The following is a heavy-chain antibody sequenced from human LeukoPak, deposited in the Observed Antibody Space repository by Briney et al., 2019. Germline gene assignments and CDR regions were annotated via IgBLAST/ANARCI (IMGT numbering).Heavy chain of an antibody. CDR1: GFIFSHYT. J-gene: IGHJ4*02. D-gene: IGHD6-13*01. CDR3: ARDNVAAAGLFDY. Sequence: GSLRLSCAASGFIFSHYTITLVRQAPGKGLEGVSSINGSGDATLYADSVMGRFTISRDNAKNSLYLQMNSLRAEDTAVYYCARDNVAAAGLFDYWGQGTLVTVSS. CDR2: INGSGDAT. V-gene: IGHV3-21*01.